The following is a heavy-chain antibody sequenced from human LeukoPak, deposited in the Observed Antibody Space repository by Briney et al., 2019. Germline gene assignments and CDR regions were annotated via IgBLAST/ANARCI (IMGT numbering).Heavy chain of an antibody. D-gene: IGHD2-2*01. Sequence: SETLSLTCSVSGASVSDGNYYWSWIRQPPGKGLEWIGYMFYSESTKYNPSLKSRVTISVDKSKNQFSLHMSSVTAADTAVYYCARSALYSTSDGFDIWGQGTMVTVSS. V-gene: IGHV4-61*01. CDR1: GASVSDGNYY. CDR3: ARSALYSTSDGFDI. CDR2: MFYSEST. J-gene: IGHJ3*02.